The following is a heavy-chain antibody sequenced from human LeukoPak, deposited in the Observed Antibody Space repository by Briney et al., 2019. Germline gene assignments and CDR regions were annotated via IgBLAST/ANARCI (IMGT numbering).Heavy chain of an antibody. CDR1: GYTFTSYD. CDR2: MNPNSGNT. J-gene: IGHJ4*02. D-gene: IGHD6-13*01. Sequence: ASVKVSCKASGYTFTSYDINWVRQATGQGLEWMGWMNPNSGNTGYAQKFQGRVTMTRNTSISTAYMELSSLRSEDTAVYYCARRPPREQQVGKFFDYWGQGTLVTVSS. CDR3: ARRPPREQQVGKFFDY. V-gene: IGHV1-8*01.